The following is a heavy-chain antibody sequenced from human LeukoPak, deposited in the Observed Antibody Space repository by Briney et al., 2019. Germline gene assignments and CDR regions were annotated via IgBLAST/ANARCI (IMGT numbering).Heavy chain of an antibody. D-gene: IGHD2-15*01. Sequence: PSETLSLTCTVSGGSISSDYWIWIRQPPGKGLEWIGYIYYSGSTNYNPSLKSRVTISLDTSKNQFSLKLSSVTAADTAVYYCARSGSYAAAGDYWGQGTLVTVSS. CDR3: ARSGSYAAAGDY. CDR2: IYYSGST. CDR1: GGSISSDY. J-gene: IGHJ4*02. V-gene: IGHV4-59*08.